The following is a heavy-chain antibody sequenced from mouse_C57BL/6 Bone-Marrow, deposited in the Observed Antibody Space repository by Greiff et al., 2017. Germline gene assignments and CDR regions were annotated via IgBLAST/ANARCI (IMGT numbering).Heavy chain of an antibody. CDR2: ISDGGSYT. D-gene: IGHD2-4*01. V-gene: IGHV5-4*01. CDR3: ARDHYDYGERGAMDY. CDR1: GFTFSSYA. J-gene: IGHJ4*01. Sequence: EVKVVESGGGLVKPGGSLKLSCAASGFTFSSYAMSWVRQTPEKRLEWVATISDGGSYTYYPDNVKGRFTISRDNAKNNLYLQMSHLKSEDTAMYYCARDHYDYGERGAMDYWGQGTSVTVSS.